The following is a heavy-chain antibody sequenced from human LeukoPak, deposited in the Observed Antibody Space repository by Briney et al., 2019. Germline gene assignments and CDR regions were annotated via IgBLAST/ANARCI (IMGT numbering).Heavy chain of an antibody. D-gene: IGHD2-8*02. CDR3: ATYTEHFGAPGGADY. J-gene: IGHJ4*02. CDR1: RFTFSDYW. Sequence: GGSLRLSCAVSRFTFSDYWMRWVRQAPGKGLEWVAAINKDGSEKQYVGSVKGRFTISRDNAKNSVYLQMTSLGAEDTAVYYCATYTEHFGAPGGADYWGLGTLVTVSS. V-gene: IGHV3-7*01. CDR2: INKDGSEK.